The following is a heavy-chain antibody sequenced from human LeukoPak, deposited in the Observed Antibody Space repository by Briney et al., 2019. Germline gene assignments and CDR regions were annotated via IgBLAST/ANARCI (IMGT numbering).Heavy chain of an antibody. CDR1: GFTFSSYA. CDR3: AKMDMITFGGVMGFGFDY. J-gene: IGHJ4*02. D-gene: IGHD3-16*01. CDR2: ISGSGGST. Sequence: PGGSLRLSCAASGFTFSSYAMSWVRQAPGKGLEWVSAISGSGGSTYYADSVKGRFTISRDNSKNTLYLQMNSLRAEDTAVYYCAKMDMITFGGVMGFGFDYWGQGTLVTVSS. V-gene: IGHV3-23*01.